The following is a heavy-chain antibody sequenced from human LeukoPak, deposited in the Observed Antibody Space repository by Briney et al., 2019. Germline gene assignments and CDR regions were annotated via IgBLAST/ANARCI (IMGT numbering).Heavy chain of an antibody. CDR3: ARERGVVPAATE. J-gene: IGHJ4*02. D-gene: IGHD2-2*01. Sequence: ASVKVSCKASGGTFSSYAISWVRQAPGQGLEWMGGIIPIFGTANYAQKFQGRVTITADKSTSTAYMELSSLRSEDTAVYYCARERGVVPAATEWGQGTLVTVSS. V-gene: IGHV1-69*06. CDR1: GGTFSSYA. CDR2: IIPIFGTA.